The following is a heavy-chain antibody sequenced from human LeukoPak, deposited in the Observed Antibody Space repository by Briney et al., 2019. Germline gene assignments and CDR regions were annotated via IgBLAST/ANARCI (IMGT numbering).Heavy chain of an antibody. J-gene: IGHJ4*02. CDR3: ARYRSFTPSFLFDY. CDR2: IFRSGST. Sequence: PSETLSLTCTVSGGSISSYYWSWIRQPAGKGLEWIGRIFRSGSTNYNPSLKSRVTMSVDTSKNQFSLKLNSVTAADTAVYYCARYRSFTPSFLFDYWGQGTLVTVSS. V-gene: IGHV4-4*07. CDR1: GGSISSYY. D-gene: IGHD6-6*01.